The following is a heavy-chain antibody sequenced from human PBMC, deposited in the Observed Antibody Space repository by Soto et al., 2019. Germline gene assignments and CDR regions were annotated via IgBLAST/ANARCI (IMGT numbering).Heavy chain of an antibody. J-gene: IGHJ4*02. CDR1: GFTVSNNY. Sequence: GGSLRLSCTASGFTVSNNYMSWVRQAPGKGLEWVSLIYSDDRTNYADSVKGRFTISRDNSKNTLYLQMNSLRVEDTAVYYCTRDPASVTISGVFIDYWGQGSLVTVSS. D-gene: IGHD3-3*01. CDR3: TRDPASVTISGVFIDY. CDR2: IYSDDRT. V-gene: IGHV3-66*01.